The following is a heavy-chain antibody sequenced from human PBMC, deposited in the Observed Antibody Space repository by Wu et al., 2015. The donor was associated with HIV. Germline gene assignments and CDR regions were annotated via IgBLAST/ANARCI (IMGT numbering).Heavy chain of an antibody. Sequence: QVQLVQSGAEVKKPGASVKVSCKASGYTFISYGISWVRQAPGQGLEWMGIINHGGGSTSYAQRFQGRVTMTRDTSTTTVYMELRNLRSEDTAVYYCAKGAGSAAAGGLDVVGPRDHGHRLL. CDR2: INHGGGST. CDR3: AKGAGSAAAGGLDV. J-gene: IGHJ6*02. CDR1: GYTFISYG. D-gene: IGHD6-25*01. V-gene: IGHV1-46*01.